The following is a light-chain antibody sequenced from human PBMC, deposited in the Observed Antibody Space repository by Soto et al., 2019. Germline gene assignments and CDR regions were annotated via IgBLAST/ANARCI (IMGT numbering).Light chain of an antibody. CDR1: QIVASTS. V-gene: IGKV3-20*01. CDR2: AAS. Sequence: EIVLTPSPGTLSLSPGDRATLSCRASQIVASTSFAWYQQSPGQAPRLLIYAASTRASDVPDRFSGSGSVTDFTLSSSRLEPEDFVVYYCHQYDGSPPYTFGQGTRLEIK. J-gene: IGKJ2*01. CDR3: HQYDGSPPYT.